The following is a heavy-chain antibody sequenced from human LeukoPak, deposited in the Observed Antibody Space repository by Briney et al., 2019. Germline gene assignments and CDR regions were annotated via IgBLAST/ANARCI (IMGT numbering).Heavy chain of an antibody. CDR3: AREMATIAWQ. Sequence: PSETLSLTCTVSGGSISSNSYYWGWIRQPPGKGLEWVGTVYYTGSTYYNPSLKSRVTISVDTSKKQFSLKLSSVTAADTAVYYCAREMATIAWQWGQGTLVTVSS. D-gene: IGHD5-24*01. CDR2: VYYTGST. V-gene: IGHV4-39*07. CDR1: GGSISSNSYY. J-gene: IGHJ4*02.